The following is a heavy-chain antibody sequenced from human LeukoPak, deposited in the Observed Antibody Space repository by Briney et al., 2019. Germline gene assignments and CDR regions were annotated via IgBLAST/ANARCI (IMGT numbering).Heavy chain of an antibody. V-gene: IGHV3-23*01. Sequence: GGSLRLSCAASGFTFSSYAMSWVRQAPGKGLEWVSSISGSGDTTYSADSVKGRFTISRDNSKNTLYLQMNSLRAEDTAVYYCARDRHGDYFDYWGQGTLVTVSS. CDR2: ISGSGDTT. J-gene: IGHJ4*02. CDR3: ARDRHGDYFDY. D-gene: IGHD4-17*01. CDR1: GFTFSSYA.